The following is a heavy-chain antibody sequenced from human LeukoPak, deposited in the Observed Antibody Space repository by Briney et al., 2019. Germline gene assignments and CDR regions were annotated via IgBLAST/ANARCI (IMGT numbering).Heavy chain of an antibody. CDR3: ARDLVIDGSGSYFDP. CDR1: GYTFTTYG. J-gene: IGHJ5*02. D-gene: IGHD3-10*01. CDR2: SEVTILT. V-gene: IGHV1-18*01. Sequence: ASVKVSCKASGYTFTTYGISWVRQAPGQGLEWMDGSEVTILTQGRVTMTIDTSTSTAYMELRSLRSDDTAVYYCARDLVIDGSGSYFDPWGQGTLVTVSS.